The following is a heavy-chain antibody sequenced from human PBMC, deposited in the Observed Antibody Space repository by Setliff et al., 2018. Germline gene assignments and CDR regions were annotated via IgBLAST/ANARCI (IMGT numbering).Heavy chain of an antibody. Sequence: ASVKVSCKASGYKSTDYGITWVRQAPGQGLEWMGWIGVYTGKTYYAHKFQDRVTMTTDTSTGTAYLELRSLRSDDTAVYYCSRLVRYCTTTTCQRLSGGEYWGQGTLVTVSS. V-gene: IGHV1-18*01. CDR3: SRLVRYCTTTTCQRLSGGEY. D-gene: IGHD2-2*01. CDR2: IGVYTGKT. CDR1: GYKSTDYG. J-gene: IGHJ4*02.